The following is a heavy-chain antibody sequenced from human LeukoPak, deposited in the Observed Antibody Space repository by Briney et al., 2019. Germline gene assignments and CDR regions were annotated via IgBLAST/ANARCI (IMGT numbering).Heavy chain of an antibody. CDR3: TTSRTVYYYDSSGYYPPYYFDY. Sequence: GGSLRLSCAVSGISFKNAWMSWVRQAPGKGLEWVGRIKSKVDGGTTDYAAPVKGRFAVSIDDSKNTLILQMNSLKTEDTAVYYCTTSRTVYYYDSSGYYPPYYFDYWGQGTLVTVSS. CDR2: IKSKVDGGTT. CDR1: GISFKNAW. J-gene: IGHJ4*02. V-gene: IGHV3-15*01. D-gene: IGHD3-22*01.